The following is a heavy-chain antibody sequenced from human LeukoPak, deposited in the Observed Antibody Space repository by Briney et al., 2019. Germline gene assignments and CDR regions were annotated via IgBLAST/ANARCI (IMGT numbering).Heavy chain of an antibody. Sequence: SGGSLRLSCAASGFTFSGYTMTWVRQAPGKGLEWVSSISNSSTYIYYADSVKGRFTISRDNAKNSLYLQMNSLRAEDTAVYYCARDRDSSGYYSDWGQGTLVTVSS. J-gene: IGHJ4*02. D-gene: IGHD3-22*01. CDR3: ARDRDSSGYYSD. CDR2: ISNSSTYI. V-gene: IGHV3-21*01. CDR1: GFTFSGYT.